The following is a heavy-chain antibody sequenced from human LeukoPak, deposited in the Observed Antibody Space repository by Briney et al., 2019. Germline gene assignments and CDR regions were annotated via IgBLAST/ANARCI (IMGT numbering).Heavy chain of an antibody. Sequence: GGSLRLSCAASGFTFSGHAMGWVRQAPGKGLEWVSSITGSGGGTYYADSVKGRFTISRDNSKNTLYLQMNSLRAEDTAVYYCAKDGYDSSGYFYWGQGTLVTVSS. CDR1: GFTFSGHA. CDR2: ITGSGGGT. CDR3: AKDGYDSSGYFY. D-gene: IGHD3-22*01. J-gene: IGHJ4*02. V-gene: IGHV3-23*01.